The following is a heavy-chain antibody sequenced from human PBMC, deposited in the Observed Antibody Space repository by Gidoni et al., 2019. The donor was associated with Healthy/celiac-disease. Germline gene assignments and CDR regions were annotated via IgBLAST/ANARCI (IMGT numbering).Heavy chain of an antibody. V-gene: IGHV1-2*04. CDR3: ACSIAAGMYDAFDI. CDR1: GYTFTGYY. Sequence: QVQLVPSGAEVKKPGASVKVSCKASGYTFTGYYMHWVRQAPGQGLEWMGWINPNSGGTNYAQKFQGWVTMTRDTSISTAYMELSRLRSDDTAVYYCACSIAAGMYDAFDIWGQGTMVTVSS. J-gene: IGHJ3*02. CDR2: INPNSGGT. D-gene: IGHD6-13*01.